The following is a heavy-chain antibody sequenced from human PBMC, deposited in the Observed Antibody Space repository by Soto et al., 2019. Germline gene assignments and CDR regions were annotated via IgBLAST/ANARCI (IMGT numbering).Heavy chain of an antibody. CDR1: GFTVSSNY. CDR2: IYSGGST. D-gene: IGHD6-13*01. J-gene: IGHJ3*02. V-gene: IGHV3-53*04. CDR3: ARAQVYSSSLVLAFDI. Sequence: EVQLVESGGGLVQPGGSLRLSCAASGFTVSSNYMSWVRQAPGKGLEWVSVIYSGGSTYYADSVKGRFTISRHNSKNTLYLQMNSLRAEDTAVYYCARAQVYSSSLVLAFDIGGQGTMVNVSS.